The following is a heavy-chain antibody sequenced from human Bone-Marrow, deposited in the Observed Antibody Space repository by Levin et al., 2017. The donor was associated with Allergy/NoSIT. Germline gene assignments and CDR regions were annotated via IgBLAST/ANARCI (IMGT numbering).Heavy chain of an antibody. CDR3: ARGWYSYCSGCFYLRY. CDR1: GDSISSGGYY. D-gene: IGHD3-10*01. Sequence: SETLSLTCTVSGDSISSGGYYWSWIRQHPGKGLEWIGYIYHSGSTYYNPSLKGRVTISVDTSKNEFSLKLRSVTAADTAVFYCARGWYSYCSGCFYLRYWRQGTLVTVSS. J-gene: IGHJ4*02. CDR2: IYHSGST. V-gene: IGHV4-31*03.